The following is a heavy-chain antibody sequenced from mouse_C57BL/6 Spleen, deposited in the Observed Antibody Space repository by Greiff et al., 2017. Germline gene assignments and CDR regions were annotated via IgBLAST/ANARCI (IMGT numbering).Heavy chain of an antibody. Sequence: QVHVKQPGAELVMPGASVKLSCKASGYTFTSYWMHWVKQRPGQGLEWIGEIDPSDSYTNYNQKFKGKSTLTVDKSSSTAYMQLSSLTSEDSAVYYCARQGSSKAMDYWGQGTSVTVSS. CDR1: GYTFTSYW. J-gene: IGHJ4*01. CDR3: ARQGSSKAMDY. CDR2: IDPSDSYT. V-gene: IGHV1-69*01. D-gene: IGHD3-2*02.